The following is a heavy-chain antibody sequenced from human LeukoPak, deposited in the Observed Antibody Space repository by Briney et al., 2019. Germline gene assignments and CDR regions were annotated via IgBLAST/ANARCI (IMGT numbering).Heavy chain of an antibody. J-gene: IGHJ5*02. CDR1: GGSISSGDYY. CDR3: ARGQGPYWFDP. CDR2: VYYSGST. V-gene: IGHV4-30-4*01. Sequence: SQTLSLTCTVSGGSISSGDYYWSWIRQPPGKGLEWIGYVYYSGSTYYNPSLKSRVTISVDTSKNQFSLKLSSVTAADTAVYYCARGQGPYWFDPWGQGTLVTVSS.